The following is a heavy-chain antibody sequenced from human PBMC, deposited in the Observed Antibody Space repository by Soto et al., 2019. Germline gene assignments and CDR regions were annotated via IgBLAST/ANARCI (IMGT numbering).Heavy chain of an antibody. Sequence: GGSLRLSCAASGFTFSSYGMHWVRQAPGKGLEWXAVIXXXGXNXXXAXXXXGRFTIARDNSKNTLYLQINSLRAEDTAVYYCARERGSGYDPLDYWGQGTLVTVSS. J-gene: IGHJ4*02. CDR2: IXXXGXNX. D-gene: IGHD5-12*01. CDR3: ARERGSGYDPLDY. V-gene: IGHV3-33*01. CDR1: GFTFSSYG.